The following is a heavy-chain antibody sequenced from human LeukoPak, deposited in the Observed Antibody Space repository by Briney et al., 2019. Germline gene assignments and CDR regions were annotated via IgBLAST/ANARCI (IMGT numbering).Heavy chain of an antibody. V-gene: IGHV1-69*04. CDR3: ARPRATHYYYYGMDV. CDR2: IIPRLDIA. CDR1: GGTFSSFG. J-gene: IGHJ6*02. D-gene: IGHD5-12*01. Sequence: GSSVTVSCKASGGTFSSFGITSVRQAPGQGLEWMGRIIPRLDIADYAQKFQGRVTITADKSTSTAYMELSSLRSEDTAVYYCARPRATHYYYYGMDVWGQGTTVTVSS.